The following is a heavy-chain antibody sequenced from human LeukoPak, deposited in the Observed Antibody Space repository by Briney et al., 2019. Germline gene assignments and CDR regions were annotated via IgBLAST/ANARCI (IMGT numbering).Heavy chain of an antibody. J-gene: IGHJ4*02. V-gene: IGHV3-23*01. D-gene: IGHD3-3*01. CDR3: AKVDYDFWSGYPGGPDY. CDR2: ISGSGGST. Sequence: GGSLRLSCAASGFTFSSYAMSWVRQAPGKGLEWVSAISGSGGSTYYADSVKGRFTISRDNSKNTLYLLMNSLRAEDTAVYYCAKVDYDFWSGYPGGPDYWGQGTLITVSS. CDR1: GFTFSSYA.